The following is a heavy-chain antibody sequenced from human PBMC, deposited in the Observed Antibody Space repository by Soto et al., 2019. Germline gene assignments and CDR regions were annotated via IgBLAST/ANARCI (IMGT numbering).Heavy chain of an antibody. Sequence: ASVKVSCKASGGTYTSYYIHWVRQAPGQGLGWMGTFNPSGGGTTYAQKFQGRVTMTRDTSISTAYMEVTNVKSDDTAIYYCARDGNFVLRGYSFGFDFWGQGTRVTVSS. CDR3: ARDGNFVLRGYSFGFDF. D-gene: IGHD5-18*01. J-gene: IGHJ4*02. CDR2: FNPSGGGT. CDR1: GGTYTSYY. V-gene: IGHV1-2*02.